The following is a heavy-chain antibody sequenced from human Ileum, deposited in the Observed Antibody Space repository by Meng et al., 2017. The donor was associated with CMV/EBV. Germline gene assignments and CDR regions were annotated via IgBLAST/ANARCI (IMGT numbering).Heavy chain of an antibody. V-gene: IGHV4-39*02. D-gene: IGHD2-21*01. J-gene: IGHJ5*02. CDR1: GGSITTRSYY. CDR3: ARDLPCGGDCSWWFDP. Sequence: SETLSLTCTVSGGSITTRSYYWGWIRQPPGKGLEWIGSISYSGSTYYNPSLKSRVTMSVDTSKSQFSLKLSSVTAADTAVYYCARDLPCGGDCSWWFDPWGQGTLVTVSS. CDR2: ISYSGST.